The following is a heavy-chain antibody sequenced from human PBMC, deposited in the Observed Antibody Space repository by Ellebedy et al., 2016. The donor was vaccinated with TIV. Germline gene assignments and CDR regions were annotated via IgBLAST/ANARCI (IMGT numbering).Heavy chain of an antibody. CDR3: ARVIGAAGFYYYYGMDV. V-gene: IGHV4-4*02. CDR2: IYHSGST. Sequence: SETLSLXXAVSGGSISSSNWWSWVRQPPGKGLEWIGEIYHSGSTNYNPSLKSRVTISVDKSKNQFSLKLSSVTAADTAVYYCARVIGAAGFYYYYGMDVWGQGTTVTVSS. CDR1: GGSISSSNW. J-gene: IGHJ6*02. D-gene: IGHD6-13*01.